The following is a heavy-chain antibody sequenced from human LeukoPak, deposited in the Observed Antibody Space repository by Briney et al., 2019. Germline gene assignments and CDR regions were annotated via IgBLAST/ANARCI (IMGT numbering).Heavy chain of an antibody. CDR1: GGTFSSYA. D-gene: IGHD2-21*02. CDR3: ARDSSPEYCGGDCSSYYFDY. J-gene: IGHJ4*02. CDR2: IIAIFGKA. V-gene: IGHV1-69*05. Sequence: SXXXSCKASGGTFSSYAISWVGQAPGQGMEGMGRIIAIFGKANYEQKFQGRVTINTDETRRKDYMEMRRLRDGERAVYYCARDSSPEYCGGDCSSYYFDYWGQGTLVTVSS.